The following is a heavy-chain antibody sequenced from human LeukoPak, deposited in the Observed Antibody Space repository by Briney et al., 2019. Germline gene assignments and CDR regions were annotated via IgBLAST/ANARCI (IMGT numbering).Heavy chain of an antibody. J-gene: IGHJ4*02. D-gene: IGHD2/OR15-2a*01. V-gene: IGHV3-23*01. CDR1: GLTFSTYA. CDR2: ISGSDSNT. CDR3: ETGFTTKMNY. Sequence: GGSLRLSCAASGLTFSTYALTWVRQAPGKGLEWVSSISGSDSNTYYADSVKGRFTISRDNSKNTLYLQMNSLRAEDTAVYYCETGFTTKMNYWGQGTLVTVSS.